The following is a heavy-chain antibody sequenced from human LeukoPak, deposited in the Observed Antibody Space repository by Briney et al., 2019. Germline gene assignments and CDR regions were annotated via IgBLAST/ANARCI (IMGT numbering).Heavy chain of an antibody. J-gene: IGHJ4*02. D-gene: IGHD3-3*01. CDR3: AKSRTAFWSGYYVGDYFDY. CDR2: IWYDGSNK. CDR1: GFTFSSYG. Sequence: GRSLRLSCAASGFTFSSYGMHWVRQAPGKGLEWVAVIWYDGSNKYYADSVKGRLTISRDNSKNTLYLQMNSLRAEDTAVYYCAKSRTAFWSGYYVGDYFDYWGQGTLVTVSS. V-gene: IGHV3-33*06.